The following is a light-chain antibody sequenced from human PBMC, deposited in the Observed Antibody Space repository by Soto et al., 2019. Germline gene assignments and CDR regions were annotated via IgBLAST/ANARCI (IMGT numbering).Light chain of an antibody. Sequence: DIQMTQSPSTLSASVGDRVTITCRASQSISSWLAWYQQKPGKAPKLLIYDAYSLESGTPSRFSGRRSGTEFTLTISSLQPEDFATYYCQQSYSTLSLTFGGGTRLEIK. CDR3: QQSYSTLSLT. V-gene: IGKV1-5*01. J-gene: IGKJ5*01. CDR1: QSISSW. CDR2: DAY.